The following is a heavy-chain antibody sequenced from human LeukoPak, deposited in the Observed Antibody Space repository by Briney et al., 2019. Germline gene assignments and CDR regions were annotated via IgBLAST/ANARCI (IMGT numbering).Heavy chain of an antibody. J-gene: IGHJ4*02. CDR2: ISSSGSTT. CDR3: ARVPCSGGSCSKYYFDY. CDR1: GFTFSDYY. V-gene: IGHV3-11*01. D-gene: IGHD2-15*01. Sequence: GGSLRLSCAASGFTFSDYYMSWIRQAPGKGLEWVSYISSSGSTTYYADSVKGRFTISRDNAKNSLYLQMNSLRAEDTAVYYCARVPCSGGSCSKYYFDYWGQGTLVTVSS.